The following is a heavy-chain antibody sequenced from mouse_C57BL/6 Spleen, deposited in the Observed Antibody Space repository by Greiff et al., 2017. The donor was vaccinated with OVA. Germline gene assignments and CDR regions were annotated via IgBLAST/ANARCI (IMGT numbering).Heavy chain of an antibody. Sequence: EVQGVESGGGLVQPGGSMKLSCAASGFTFSDAWMDWFRQSPETGLEWVAEIRNKANNHATYYAESVKGRFTISRDDSKSSVYLQMNSLRAEDTGSYYCTRRYGRSLWDYWGKGTTLTVYS. CDR3: TRRYGRSLWDY. CDR1: GFTFSDAW. CDR2: IRNKANNHAT. D-gene: IGHD1-1*01. V-gene: IGHV6-6*01. J-gene: IGHJ2*01.